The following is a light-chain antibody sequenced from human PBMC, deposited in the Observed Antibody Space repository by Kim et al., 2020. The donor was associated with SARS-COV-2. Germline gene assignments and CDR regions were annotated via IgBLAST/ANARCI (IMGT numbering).Light chain of an antibody. CDR2: RDS. V-gene: IGLV3-9*01. Sequence: SYELTQPPSVSVSLGQTASITCAGDNMGNKHVHWYQQKPGQSPVLVIYRDSNRPAEIPERFSGSNSGNTATLTVSRAQAVDEADYYCQVWDSNTGVFGAG. J-gene: IGLJ3*02. CDR3: QVWDSNTGV. CDR1: NMGNKH.